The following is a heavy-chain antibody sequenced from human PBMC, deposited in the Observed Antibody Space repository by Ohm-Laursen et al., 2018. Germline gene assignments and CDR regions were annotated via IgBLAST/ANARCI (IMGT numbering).Heavy chain of an antibody. CDR3: AKGYSSGWSPDY. CDR2: ISYDGSNK. V-gene: IGHV3-30*18. Sequence: SLRLSCAASGFTFSSYGMHWVRQAPGKGLEWMAVISYDGSNKYYADSVKGRFTISRDNSKNTLYLQMNSLRAEDTAVYYCAKGYSSGWSPDYWGQGTLVTVSS. CDR1: GFTFSSYG. J-gene: IGHJ4*02. D-gene: IGHD6-19*01.